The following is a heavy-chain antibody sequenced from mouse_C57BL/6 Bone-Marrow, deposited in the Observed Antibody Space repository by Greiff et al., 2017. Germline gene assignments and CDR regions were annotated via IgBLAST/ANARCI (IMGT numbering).Heavy chain of an antibody. CDR3: ARRAMVPSPDSFAY. J-gene: IGHJ2*01. CDR2: IYPRSGNT. V-gene: IGHV1-81*01. CDR1: GYTFTSYG. D-gene: IGHD2-2*01. Sequence: VQLQQSGAELARPGASVKLSCKASGYTFTSYGISWVKQRTGQGLEWIGEIYPRSGNTYYNEKFKGKATLTADKSSSTAYMELRSLTSDDSSVYFCARRAMVPSPDSFAYWGPGTTPTASS.